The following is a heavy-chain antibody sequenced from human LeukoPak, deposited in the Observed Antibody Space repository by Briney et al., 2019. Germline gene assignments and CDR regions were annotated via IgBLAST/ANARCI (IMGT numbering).Heavy chain of an antibody. D-gene: IGHD2-15*01. J-gene: IGHJ4*02. CDR2: INTNTGNP. CDR1: GYTFTTYA. V-gene: IGHV7-4-1*02. CDR3: ARAPVTSCRGAFCYPFDY. Sequence: ASVKVSCKASGYTFTTYAMNWVRQAPGQGLEWMGWINTNTGNPTYAQGFTGRFVFSLDTSVSTAYLQISSLKAEDAAVYYCARAPVTSCRGAFCYPFDYWGPGILVTVSS.